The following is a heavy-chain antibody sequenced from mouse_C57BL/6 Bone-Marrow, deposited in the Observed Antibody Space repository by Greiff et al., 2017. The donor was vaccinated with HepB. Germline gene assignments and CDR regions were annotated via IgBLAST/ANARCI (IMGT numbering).Heavy chain of an antibody. J-gene: IGHJ1*03. CDR2: ISDGGSYT. CDR3: ARDYYSNFYWYFDV. Sequence: EVKLEESGGGLVKPGGSQKLSCAASGFTFSSYAMSWVRQTPEKRLEWVATISDGGSYTYYPDNVKGRFTISRDNAKNNLYLQMSHLKSEDTAMYYCARDYYSNFYWYFDVWGTGTTVTVSS. V-gene: IGHV5-4*03. CDR1: GFTFSSYA. D-gene: IGHD2-5*01.